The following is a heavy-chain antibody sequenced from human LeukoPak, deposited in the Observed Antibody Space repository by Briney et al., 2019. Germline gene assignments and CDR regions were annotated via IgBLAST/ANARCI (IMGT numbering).Heavy chain of an antibody. D-gene: IGHD1-26*01. CDR3: AKGGIVEPY. V-gene: IGHV3-33*06. CDR2: IWYDGSNK. Sequence: GGSLRLSCAASGFTFSSYGMHWVRQAPGKGLEWVEVIWYDGSNKYYADSVKGRFTISRDNSNNTLYLQMNSLRAEDPAVYYCAKGGIVEPYWGQGTLVTVSS. J-gene: IGHJ4*02. CDR1: GFTFSSYG.